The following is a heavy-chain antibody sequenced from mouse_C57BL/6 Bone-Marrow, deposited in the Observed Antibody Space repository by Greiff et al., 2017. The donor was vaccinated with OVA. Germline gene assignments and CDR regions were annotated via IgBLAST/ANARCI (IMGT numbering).Heavy chain of an antibody. V-gene: IGHV5-17*01. Sequence: EVQLVESGGGLVKPGGSLKLSCVASGFTFSDYGMHWVRQAPEKGLEWVAYISSGSSTIYYADTVKGRFTISRDNAKNTLFLQMTSLRSEDTAMYYCATLGTVVALDDWGQGTTLTVSS. D-gene: IGHD1-1*01. CDR3: ATLGTVVALDD. CDR2: ISSGSSTI. J-gene: IGHJ2*01. CDR1: GFTFSDYG.